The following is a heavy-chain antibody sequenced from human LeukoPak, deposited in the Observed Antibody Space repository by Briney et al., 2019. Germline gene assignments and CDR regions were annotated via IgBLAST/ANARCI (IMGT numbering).Heavy chain of an antibody. CDR2: TSGSGGIT. D-gene: IGHD1-26*01. J-gene: IGHJ4*02. V-gene: IGHV3-23*01. CDR1: GFTFSDYY. Sequence: SGGSLRLSCAASGFTFSDYYMSWIRQAPGKGLEWVSVTSGSGGITYYADSVKGRFTISRDNSKNTLYLQMNSLRAEDTAVYYCAKSIVGATWAGYFDYWGQGTLVTVSS. CDR3: AKSIVGATWAGYFDY.